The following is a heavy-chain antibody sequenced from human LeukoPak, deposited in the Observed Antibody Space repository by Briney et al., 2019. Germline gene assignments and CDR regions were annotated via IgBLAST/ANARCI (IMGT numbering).Heavy chain of an antibody. Sequence: SETLSLTCTVSGGSISSYYWSWIRQPPGKGLEWIGYIYYSGSTNYNPSLKSRVTISVDTSKNQFSLKLSSVTAADTAVYYCARDRTTIRSGWGFGETWGQGTLVTVSS. CDR2: IYYSGST. V-gene: IGHV4-59*13. CDR1: GGSISSYY. CDR3: ARDRTTIRSGWGFGET. D-gene: IGHD3-10*01. J-gene: IGHJ5*02.